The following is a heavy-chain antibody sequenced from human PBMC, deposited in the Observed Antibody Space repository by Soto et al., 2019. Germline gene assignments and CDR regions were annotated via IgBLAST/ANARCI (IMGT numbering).Heavy chain of an antibody. D-gene: IGHD2-2*01. J-gene: IGHJ6*02. CDR2: IISISGTA. V-gene: IGHV1-69*01. Sequence: QVQLVQSGAEVKKPGSSVKLSCKASGGTFSSYAISWVRQAPGQGLEWMGGIISISGTANYAQKFQGRVTITADESTSTAYMELSSLSSEDTAVYYCARSQGSSTSLEIYYYYYYGMDVWGQGTTVTVSS. CDR1: GGTFSSYA. CDR3: ARSQGSSTSLEIYYYYYYGMDV.